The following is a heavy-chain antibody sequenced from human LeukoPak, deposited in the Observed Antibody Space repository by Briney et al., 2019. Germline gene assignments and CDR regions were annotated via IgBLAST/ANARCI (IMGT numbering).Heavy chain of an antibody. J-gene: IGHJ4*02. V-gene: IGHV1-69*13. CDR2: IIPIFGTA. D-gene: IGHD6-19*01. CDR3: ARDIGDSRGHY. Sequence: ASVKVSCKASGYTFTSYGISWVRQAPGQGLEWMGGIIPIFGTANYAQKFQGRVTITADESTSTAYMELSSLRSEDTAVYYCARDIGDSRGHYWGQGTLVTVSS. CDR1: GYTFTSYG.